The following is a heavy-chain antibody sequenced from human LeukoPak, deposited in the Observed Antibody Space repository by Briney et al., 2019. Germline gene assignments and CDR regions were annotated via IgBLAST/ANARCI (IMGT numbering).Heavy chain of an antibody. CDR3: ARDTRNTWFYY. V-gene: IGHV4-59*01. CDR2: IYYSGST. CDR1: GVSISSYY. J-gene: IGHJ4*02. D-gene: IGHD1/OR15-1a*01. Sequence: SETLSLTCTVSGVSISSYYWSWIRQPPGKGLEWIGYIYYSGSTDYNPSLKGRVTMSIDRSKNQFSLNLNSVTAADTAVYYCARDTRNTWFYYWGQGTLVTVSS.